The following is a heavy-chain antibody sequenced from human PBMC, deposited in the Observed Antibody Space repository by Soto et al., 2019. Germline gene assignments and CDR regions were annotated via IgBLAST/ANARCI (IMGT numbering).Heavy chain of an antibody. V-gene: IGHV5-51*01. CDR3: ARLRWVYDSSGYYYSSLFGKSLYYGMDV. Sequence: GESLKISCKGSGYSFTSYWIGWVRQMPGKGLEWMGIIYPGDSDTRYSPSFQGQVTISADKSISTAYLQWSSLKASDTAMYYCARLRWVYDSSGYYYSSLFGKSLYYGMDVWGQGTTVTVSS. D-gene: IGHD3-22*01. CDR2: IYPGDSDT. J-gene: IGHJ6*02. CDR1: GYSFTSYW.